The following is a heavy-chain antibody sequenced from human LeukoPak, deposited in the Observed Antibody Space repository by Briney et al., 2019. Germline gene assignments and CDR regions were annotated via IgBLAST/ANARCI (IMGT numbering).Heavy chain of an antibody. J-gene: IGHJ4*02. CDR1: GFTFDDYA. CDR2: ISWNSGSI. D-gene: IGHD2-8*02. CDR3: ATYRQVLLPFES. V-gene: IGHV3-9*01. Sequence: GGSLRLSCAASGFTFDDYAMHWVRQAPGKGLEWVSGISWNSGSIGYADSVKGRFTISRDNAKNSLYLQMNSLRAEDTAIYYCATYRQVLLPFESWGQGTLVTVSS.